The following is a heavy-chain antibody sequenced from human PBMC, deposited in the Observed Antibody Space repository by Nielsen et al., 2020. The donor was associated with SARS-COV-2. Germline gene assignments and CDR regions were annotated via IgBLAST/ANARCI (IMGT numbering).Heavy chain of an antibody. Sequence: GESLKISCAASGFTVSSNYMSWVRQAPGKGLEWVSVIYSGGGTYYADSEKGRFTISRDNSKNTLYLQMNSLRAEDTAVYYCARGARGVIIENLEYYFDYWGQGTLVTVSS. CDR3: ARGARGVIIENLEYYFDY. J-gene: IGHJ4*02. D-gene: IGHD3-10*01. CDR2: IYSGGGT. V-gene: IGHV3-53*01. CDR1: GFTVSSNY.